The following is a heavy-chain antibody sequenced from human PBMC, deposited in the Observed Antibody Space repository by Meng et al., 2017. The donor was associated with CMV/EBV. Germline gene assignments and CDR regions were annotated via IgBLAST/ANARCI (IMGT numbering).Heavy chain of an antibody. CDR3: ARGVGGWFDP. Sequence: QLQRWGAGRLKPSETLSLTCAVYGGSVSGYYWSWIRQPPGKGLEWIGEINHSGSTNYNPSLKSRVTISVDTSKNQFSLKLSSVTAADTAVYYCARGVGGWFDPWGQGTLVTVSS. V-gene: IGHV4-34*01. D-gene: IGHD1-26*01. J-gene: IGHJ5*02. CDR2: INHSGST. CDR1: GGSVSGYY.